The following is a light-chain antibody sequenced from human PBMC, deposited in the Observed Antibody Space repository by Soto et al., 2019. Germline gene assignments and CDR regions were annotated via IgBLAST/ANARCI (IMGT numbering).Light chain of an antibody. CDR1: QSISDF. CDR3: QQSYRGKAWT. Sequence: DIQMTQSPSSLSASVGDRVTITCRASQSISDFLNWYQQKAGQAPKLLIYTASHLQSGVPSRFSGSGSGTDFTLTISSLQPEDFATYFCQQSYRGKAWTFGQGTRVDLK. J-gene: IGKJ1*01. V-gene: IGKV1-39*01. CDR2: TAS.